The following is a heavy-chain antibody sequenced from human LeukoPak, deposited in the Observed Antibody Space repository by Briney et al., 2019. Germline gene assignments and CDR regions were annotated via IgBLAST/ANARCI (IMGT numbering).Heavy chain of an antibody. Sequence: SETLSLTCSVSDGSISSGYYYWAWIRQPPGKGPEWIGSVYYSGTTYPNPSLKSRVTISVDTSKNQFSLKLSSVTAADTAVYYCARGRIQLWFKYYYYYMDVWGKGTTVTVSS. CDR1: DGSISSGYYY. CDR3: ARGRIQLWFKYYYYYMDV. D-gene: IGHD5-18*01. V-gene: IGHV4-39*01. CDR2: VYYSGTT. J-gene: IGHJ6*03.